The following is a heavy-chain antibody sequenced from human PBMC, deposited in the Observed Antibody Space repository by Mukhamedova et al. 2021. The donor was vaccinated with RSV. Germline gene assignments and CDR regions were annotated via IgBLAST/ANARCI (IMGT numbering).Heavy chain of an antibody. CDR3: PKDDYVWGSYRNSELYNWFDP. Sequence: GLEWVSGISGSGGSTYYADSVKGRSTISRANSKNTLNLQIKSLRAEDTAVYNFPKDDYVWGSYRNSELYNWFDPWGKGTLVTVS. CDR2: ISGSGGST. J-gene: IGHJ5*02. V-gene: IGHV3-23*01. D-gene: IGHD3-16*02.